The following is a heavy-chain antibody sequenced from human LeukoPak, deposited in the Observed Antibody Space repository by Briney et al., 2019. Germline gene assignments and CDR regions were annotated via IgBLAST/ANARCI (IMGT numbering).Heavy chain of an antibody. J-gene: IGHJ3*02. D-gene: IGHD1-1*01. Sequence: GGSLRLSCAASRFTFSTYEMNWVRQAPGKGLEWVSYISKSGVTIYYADSVKGRFTISRDNGKNSLYLQMNSLRAEDTAVYYCARGTGSTKTPHAVDIWGQGTMVTVSS. CDR1: RFTFSTYE. CDR2: ISKSGVTI. CDR3: ARGTGSTKTPHAVDI. V-gene: IGHV3-48*03.